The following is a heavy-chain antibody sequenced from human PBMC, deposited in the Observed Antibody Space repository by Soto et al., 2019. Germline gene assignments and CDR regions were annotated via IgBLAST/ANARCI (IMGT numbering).Heavy chain of an antibody. CDR3: ARQADIVATIGGYYFDY. Sequence: PGESRKISCKGSGYSFTSYWISWVRQMPGKGLEWMGRIDPSDSYTNYSPSFQGHVTISADKSISTAYLQWSSLKASDTAMYYCARQADIVATIGGYYFDYWGQGTLVTVSS. J-gene: IGHJ4*02. V-gene: IGHV5-10-1*01. CDR2: IDPSDSYT. D-gene: IGHD5-12*01. CDR1: GYSFTSYW.